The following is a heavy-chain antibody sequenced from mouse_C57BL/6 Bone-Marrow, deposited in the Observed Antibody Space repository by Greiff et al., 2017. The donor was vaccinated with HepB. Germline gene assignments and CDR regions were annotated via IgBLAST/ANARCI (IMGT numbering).Heavy chain of an antibody. V-gene: IGHV1-69*01. CDR2: IDPSDSYT. Sequence: VQLQQPGAELVMPGASVKLSCKASGYTFTSYWMHWVKQRPGQGLEWIGEIDPSDSYTNYNQKFKGKSTLTVDKSSSTAYMQLSSLTSEDSAVYYCARGTGDFDYWGQGTTLTVSS. CDR1: GYTFTSYW. D-gene: IGHD3-3*01. CDR3: ARGTGDFDY. J-gene: IGHJ2*01.